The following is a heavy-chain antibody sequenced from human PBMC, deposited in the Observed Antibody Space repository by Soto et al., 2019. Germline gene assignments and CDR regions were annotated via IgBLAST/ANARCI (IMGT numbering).Heavy chain of an antibody. CDR3: AKEGCSGGICYGFDY. CDR1: GFTFSSYG. D-gene: IGHD2-15*01. J-gene: IGHJ4*02. V-gene: IGHV3-30*18. CDR2: MSWDGSDE. Sequence: QAQLVESGGGVVQPGRSLRLSCAASGFTFSSYGMHWVRQAPGKGLEWVAVMSWDGSDEFYEETVKGRFTVSRDNSRNTLYLRMNSLRPEDTAVYYCAKEGCSGGICYGFDYWGQGTLVTVSS.